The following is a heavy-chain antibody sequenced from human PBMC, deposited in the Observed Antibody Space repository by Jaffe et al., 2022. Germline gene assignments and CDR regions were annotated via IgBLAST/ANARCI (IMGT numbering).Heavy chain of an antibody. CDR1: GFTFSSYS. Sequence: EVQLVESGGGLVQPGGSLRLSCAASGFTFSSYSMNWVRQAPGKGLEWVSYISSSSSTIYYADSVKGRFTISRDNAKNSLYLQMNSLRAEDTAVYYCARDQDIVVVVAATAFDIWGQGTMVTVSS. CDR3: ARDQDIVVVVAATAFDI. V-gene: IGHV3-48*01. J-gene: IGHJ3*02. D-gene: IGHD2-15*01. CDR2: ISSSSSTI.